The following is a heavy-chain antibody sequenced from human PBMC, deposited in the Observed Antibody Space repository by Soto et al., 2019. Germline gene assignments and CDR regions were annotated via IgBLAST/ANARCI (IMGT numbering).Heavy chain of an antibody. CDR3: ARDSVGSGYD. J-gene: IGHJ4*02. V-gene: IGHV4-59*01. CDR2: IYYSGST. CDR1: GGSISSYY. Sequence: QVQLQESGPGLVKPSETLFLTCTVSGGSISSYYWSWIRQPPGKRLEWIGYIYYSGSTNYNPSLKSRVTLSVDTSKNQFSLQLRSVLAADTDVYYCARDSVGSGYDWGQGTLVTVSS. D-gene: IGHD5-12*01.